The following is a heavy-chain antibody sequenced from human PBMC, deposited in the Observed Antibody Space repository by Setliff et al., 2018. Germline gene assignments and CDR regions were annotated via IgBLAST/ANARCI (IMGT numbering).Heavy chain of an antibody. D-gene: IGHD3-3*01. CDR3: ARGDFWVVGGAFDI. V-gene: IGHV7-4-1*02. J-gene: IGHJ3*02. CDR1: GYIFTDYY. Sequence: ASVKVSCKASGYIFTDYYMHWVRQAPGQELEWMGWINTNTGNPTYAQGFTGRFVFSLDTSVSTAYLQISSLKAEDTAVYYCARGDFWVVGGAFDIWGQGTMVTVSS. CDR2: INTNTGNP.